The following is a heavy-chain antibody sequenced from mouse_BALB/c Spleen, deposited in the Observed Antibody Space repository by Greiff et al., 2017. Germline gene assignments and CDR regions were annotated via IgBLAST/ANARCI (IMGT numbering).Heavy chain of an antibody. CDR2: ISSGGST. Sequence: EVHLVESGGGLVKPGGSLKLSCAASGFTFSSYAMSWVRQTPEKRLEWVASISSGGSTYYPDSVKGRFTISRDNARNILYLQMSSLRSEDTAMYYCARGLYYGYDIYYYAMDYWGQGTSVTVSS. CDR3: ARGLYYGYDIYYYAMDY. V-gene: IGHV5-6-5*01. D-gene: IGHD2-2*01. J-gene: IGHJ4*01. CDR1: GFTFSSYA.